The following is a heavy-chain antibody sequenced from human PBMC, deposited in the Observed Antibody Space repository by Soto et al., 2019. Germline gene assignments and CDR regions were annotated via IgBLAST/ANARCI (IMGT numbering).Heavy chain of an antibody. V-gene: IGHV1-8*01. Sequence: ASVKVSCKASGYTFTSYDINWVRRATGQGLEWMGWMNPNSGNTGYAQKFQGRVTMTRDTSTSTAYMELRSLRSDDTAVYYCARDQFSIVATPADAFDIWGQGTMVTVSS. CDR3: ARDQFSIVATPADAFDI. CDR1: GYTFTSYD. CDR2: MNPNSGNT. J-gene: IGHJ3*02. D-gene: IGHD5-12*01.